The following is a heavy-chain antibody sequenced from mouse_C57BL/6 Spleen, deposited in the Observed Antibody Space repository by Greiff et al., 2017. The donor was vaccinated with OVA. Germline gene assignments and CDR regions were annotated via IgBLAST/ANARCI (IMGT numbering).Heavy chain of an antibody. CDR2: IDPSDSET. J-gene: IGHJ3*01. V-gene: IGHV1-52*01. CDR3: ARREYYGFAY. Sequence: VQLQQPGAGLVRPGSSVKLSCKASGYTFTSYWMHWVKQRPIQGLEWIGNIDPSDSETHYNQKFKDKATLTVDKSSSTAYMQLSSLTSEDSAVYYCARREYYGFAYWGQGTLVTVSA. CDR1: GYTFTSYW. D-gene: IGHD1-1*01.